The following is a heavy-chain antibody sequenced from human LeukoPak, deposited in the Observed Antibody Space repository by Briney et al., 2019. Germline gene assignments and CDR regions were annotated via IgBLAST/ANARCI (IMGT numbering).Heavy chain of an antibody. Sequence: GGSPRLSCAASGFTLSNAWVSWVRQAPGKGLEWVSAISGSGGSTYYADSVKGRFTISRDNSKNTLYLQMNSLRAEDTAVYYCAKDHDIVVVPAAIDYWGQGTLVTVSS. CDR3: AKDHDIVVVPAAIDY. D-gene: IGHD2-2*02. CDR1: GFTLSNAW. J-gene: IGHJ4*02. V-gene: IGHV3-23*01. CDR2: ISGSGGST.